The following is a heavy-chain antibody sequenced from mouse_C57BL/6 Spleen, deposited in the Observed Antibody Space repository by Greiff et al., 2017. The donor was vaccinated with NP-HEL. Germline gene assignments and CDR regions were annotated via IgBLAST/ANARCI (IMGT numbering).Heavy chain of an antibody. CDR2: IDPEDGET. D-gene: IGHD1-1*01. CDR1: GFNIKDYY. J-gene: IGHJ3*01. CDR3: AQSLLRYPLFAY. Sequence: EVKLQESGAELVKPGASVKLSCTASGFNIKDYYMHWVKQRTEQGLEWIGRIDPEDGETKYAPKFQGKATITADTSSNTAYLQLSSLTSEDTAVYYCAQSLLRYPLFAYWGQGTLVTVSA. V-gene: IGHV14-2*01.